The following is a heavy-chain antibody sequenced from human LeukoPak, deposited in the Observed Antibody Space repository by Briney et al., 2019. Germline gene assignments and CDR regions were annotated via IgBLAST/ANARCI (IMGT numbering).Heavy chain of an antibody. CDR2: ISGSGGST. CDR3: AKDLAAVPGNKYFAY. V-gene: IGHV3-23*01. Sequence: GGSLRLSCAASGFTFSTYDMTWVRQAPGKGLEWVSSISGSGGSTYYADSVKGRFTTSRDNSKNTLYLQMNGLRADDTAVYYCAKDLAAVPGNKYFAYWGQGTLVTVSS. CDR1: GFTFSTYD. D-gene: IGHD6-19*01. J-gene: IGHJ4*02.